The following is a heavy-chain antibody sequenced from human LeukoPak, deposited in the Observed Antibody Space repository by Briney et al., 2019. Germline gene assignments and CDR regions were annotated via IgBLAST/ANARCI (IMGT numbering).Heavy chain of an antibody. CDR1: GASVSSNSAT. CDR3: AYSSSFMPDTYNI. J-gene: IGHJ3*02. D-gene: IGHD6-13*01. CDR2: TYHRSRWYH. Sequence: SQTLSLTCAISGASVSSNSATWDWIRQSPSGGLEWLGRTYHRSRWYHDYAVSVKSRITINAETSKNQFSLQLTSVIAEDTAVYLCAYSSSFMPDTYNIWGQGTMVIVSS. V-gene: IGHV6-1*01.